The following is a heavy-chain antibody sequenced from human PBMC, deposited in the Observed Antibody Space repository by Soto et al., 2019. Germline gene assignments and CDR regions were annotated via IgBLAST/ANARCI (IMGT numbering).Heavy chain of an antibody. CDR1: GYIFTNYW. D-gene: IGHD3-22*01. CDR2: IYPGDSDT. V-gene: IGHV5-51*01. J-gene: IGHJ4*02. CDR3: ARFAFDHDYYDSSGYSYYFDY. Sequence: PGESLKISCKGSGYIFTNYWIGWVRQMPGKGLEWMGIIYPGDSDTRYSPSFQGQVTISADKSISTAYLQWSSLKASDTAMYYCARFAFDHDYYDSSGYSYYFDYWGQGTLVTVSS.